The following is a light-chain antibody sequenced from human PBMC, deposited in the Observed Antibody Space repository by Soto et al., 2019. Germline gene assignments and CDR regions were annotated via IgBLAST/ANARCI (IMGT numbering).Light chain of an antibody. J-gene: IGKJ1*01. Sequence: DIQMTQSPSSLSASVGDRVTSTCRASQSLNRWLAWYQQTQGKAPKXLIYDASRLQSGVPSRFSGSGSGTECALTISSLQPDDFATSYCQQYNTYPWTFGPGTKVDIK. CDR3: QQYNTYPWT. CDR2: DAS. V-gene: IGKV1-5*01. CDR1: QSLNRW.